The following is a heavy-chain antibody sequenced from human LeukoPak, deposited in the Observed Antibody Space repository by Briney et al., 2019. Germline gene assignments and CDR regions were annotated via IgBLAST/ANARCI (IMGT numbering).Heavy chain of an antibody. V-gene: IGHV3-23*01. CDR1: GFTFSSYA. J-gene: IGHJ4*02. Sequence: GGSLRLSCAASGFTFSSYAMTWVRQAPGKGLEWVSSITGSGGGTNFADSVKGRFTISRDNSKNTLYLQMNSLRAEDTAVYYCAKGRGAPYYFDSWGQGTLVTVSS. CDR3: AKGRGAPYYFDS. CDR2: ITGSGGGT.